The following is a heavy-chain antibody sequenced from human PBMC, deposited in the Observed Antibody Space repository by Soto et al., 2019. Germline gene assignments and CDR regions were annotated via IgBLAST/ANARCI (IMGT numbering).Heavy chain of an antibody. V-gene: IGHV4-59*01. CDR2: VYHTGST. CDR1: GASITTYY. J-gene: IGHJ4*02. D-gene: IGHD6-19*01. Sequence: SETLSLTCDVSGASITTYYWTWIRQAPGKGLEWIGNVYHTGSTDYNSSLKSRVTISVDTSKNQFSLNMNPVTAADTAVYYCERRLSGSGCTLDSWGQGALVTVSS. CDR3: ERRLSGSGCTLDS.